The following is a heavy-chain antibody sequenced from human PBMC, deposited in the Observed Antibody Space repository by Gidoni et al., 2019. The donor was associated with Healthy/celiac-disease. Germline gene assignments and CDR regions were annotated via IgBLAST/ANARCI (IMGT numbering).Heavy chain of an antibody. J-gene: IGHJ4*02. V-gene: IGHV3-30-3*01. Sequence: QVQLVESGGGVVQPGRSLRLSCAASGFTFRSYAMHWVRQAPGKWPEWVAVISYDGSNKYYADSVKGRFTISRDNSKNTLYLQMNSLRAEDTAVYYCARDAYYYGSGSLGWYFDYWGQGTLVTVSS. CDR1: GFTFRSYA. D-gene: IGHD3-10*01. CDR2: ISYDGSNK. CDR3: ARDAYYYGSGSLGWYFDY.